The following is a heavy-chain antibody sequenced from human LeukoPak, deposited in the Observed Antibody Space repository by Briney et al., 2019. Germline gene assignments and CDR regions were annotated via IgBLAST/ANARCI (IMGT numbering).Heavy chain of an antibody. CDR3: AKDHGVDFWSGEGDYFDY. J-gene: IGHJ4*02. CDR1: GFAFSSYG. CDR2: ISYDGSNK. D-gene: IGHD3-3*01. Sequence: GGSLRLSCAASGFAFSSYGMHWVRQAPGKGLEWVAVISYDGSNKYYADSVKGRFTISRDNSKNTLYLQMNSLRAEDTAVYYCAKDHGVDFWSGEGDYFDYWGQGTLVTASS. V-gene: IGHV3-30*18.